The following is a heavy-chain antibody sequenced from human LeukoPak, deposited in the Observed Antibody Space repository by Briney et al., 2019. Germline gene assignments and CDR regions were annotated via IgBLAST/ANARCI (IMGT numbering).Heavy chain of an antibody. CDR2: INPSGGST. J-gene: IGHJ4*02. Sequence: ASVKVSCKAFGYTFTSYYMHWVRQAPGQGLEWMGVINPSGGSTSYEQKFQGRVTMTRDTSTSTVYMELSSLRSEDTAVYYCARRAAVVGPLYYFDNWGQGTLVTVSS. V-gene: IGHV1-46*01. D-gene: IGHD6-19*01. CDR3: ARRAAVVGPLYYFDN. CDR1: GYTFTSYY.